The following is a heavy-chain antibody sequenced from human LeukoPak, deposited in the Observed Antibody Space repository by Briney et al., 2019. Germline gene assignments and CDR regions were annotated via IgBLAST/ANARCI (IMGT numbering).Heavy chain of an antibody. V-gene: IGHV3-30*18. Sequence: PGGSLGLSCAASGFTFSSYGMHWVRQAPGKGLEWVAYISYDGIYKNYTDSVKGRFTIARDNSKTTLYLQMISLRPEDTAVYYCAKDRSTGWYAGFDFWGQGTLVTVSS. CDR3: AKDRSTGWYAGFDF. CDR2: ISYDGIYK. CDR1: GFTFSSYG. J-gene: IGHJ5*01. D-gene: IGHD6-19*01.